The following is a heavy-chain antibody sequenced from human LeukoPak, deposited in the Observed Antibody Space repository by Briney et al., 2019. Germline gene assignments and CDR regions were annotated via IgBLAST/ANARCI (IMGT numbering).Heavy chain of an antibody. V-gene: IGHV3-21*01. CDR3: AKDPARIAARPEYFQH. Sequence: GGSLRLSCAASRFIFSTYDMNWVRQAPGKGLEWVSSISSGGTYIYYADSVKGRFTISRDNAKNSLYLQMNSLRAEDTAVYYCAKDPARIAARPEYFQHWGQGTLVTVSS. CDR1: RFIFSTYD. CDR2: ISSGGTYI. J-gene: IGHJ1*01. D-gene: IGHD6-6*01.